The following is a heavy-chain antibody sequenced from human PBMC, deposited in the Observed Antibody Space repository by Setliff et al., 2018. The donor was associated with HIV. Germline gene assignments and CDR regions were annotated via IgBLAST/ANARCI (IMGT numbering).Heavy chain of an antibody. CDR3: ARDMMYHYDRSGSFGYFGP. CDR2: INPSGGST. V-gene: IGHV1-46*01. Sequence: ASVKVSCKASGYSFTSYYIHWVRQAPGQGLEWMGIINPSGGSTSYAQKFQGRVTMTTDTSTSTAYMELRSLRSDDTAVYYCARDMMYHYDRSGSFGYFGPWGQGTQVTVS. CDR1: GYSFTSYY. J-gene: IGHJ5*02. D-gene: IGHD3-22*01.